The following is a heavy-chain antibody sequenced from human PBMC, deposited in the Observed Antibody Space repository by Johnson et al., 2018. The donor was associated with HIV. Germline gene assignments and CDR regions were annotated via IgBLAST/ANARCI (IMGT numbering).Heavy chain of an antibody. J-gene: IGHJ3*02. CDR3: ARLGPHDAFDI. CDR1: GFVFNNFA. Sequence: VQLVESGGGVVQPGKSLRLSCAPSGFVFNNFALHWVRQAPGKGLEWVALISNDGTNTYYADSVKGRFTISRDNSKNTLYLQINSLRAEDTAVYYCARLGPHDAFDIWGQGTMVTVSS. V-gene: IGHV3-30*04. D-gene: IGHD1-26*01. CDR2: ISNDGTNT.